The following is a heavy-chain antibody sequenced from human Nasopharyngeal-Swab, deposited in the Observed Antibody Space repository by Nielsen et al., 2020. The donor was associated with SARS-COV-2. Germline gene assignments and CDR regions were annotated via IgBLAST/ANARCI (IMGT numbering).Heavy chain of an antibody. D-gene: IGHD6-13*01. CDR3: ASSGEQQLGPDY. CDR1: GFTVSSNY. Sequence: GESLKISCAASGFTVSSNYMSWVRQAPGKGLEWVSVIYSGGSTYYADSVKGRFTISRDNSKNTLYLQMNSLRAEDTAVYYCASSGEQQLGPDYWGQGTLVTVSS. V-gene: IGHV3-66*01. J-gene: IGHJ4*02. CDR2: IYSGGST.